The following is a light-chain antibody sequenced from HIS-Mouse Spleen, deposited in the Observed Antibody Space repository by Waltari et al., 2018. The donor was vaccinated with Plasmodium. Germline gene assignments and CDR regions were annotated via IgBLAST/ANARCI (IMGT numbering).Light chain of an antibody. CDR3: QQYDRHPYT. V-gene: IGKV1D-8*02. Sequence: IWITQSPSLLSASTADGVTISYRMSQGIRSYLAWYQQKPGKPPELLIYAASTLQSGVTSRFSGSGSGTDINITISCLQSEDLGTYYCQQYDRHPYTFGQWTKLEI. CDR2: AAS. J-gene: IGKJ2*01. CDR1: QGIRSY.